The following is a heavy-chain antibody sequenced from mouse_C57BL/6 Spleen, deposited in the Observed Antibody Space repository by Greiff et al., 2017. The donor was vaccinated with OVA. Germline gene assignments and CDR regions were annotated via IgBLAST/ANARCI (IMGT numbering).Heavy chain of an antibody. CDR2: ILPGSGNT. J-gene: IGHJ4*01. Sequence: QVQLQQSGAELMKPGASVKLSCKATGYTFTGYWIEWVKQRPGHGLEWIGEILPGSGNTNYNEKFKGKATFTADTSSNTAYMQLSSLTTEDSAIYYCAREGGVVATKDYWGQGTSVTVSS. CDR3: AREGGVVATKDY. CDR1: GYTFTGYW. D-gene: IGHD1-1*01. V-gene: IGHV1-9*01.